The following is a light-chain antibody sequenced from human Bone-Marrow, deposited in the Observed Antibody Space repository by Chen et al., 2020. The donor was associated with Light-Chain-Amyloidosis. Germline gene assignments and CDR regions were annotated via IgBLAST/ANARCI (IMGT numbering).Light chain of an antibody. Sequence: DIQMTQSPSSLSASVGDRVSITCQASQDISNYLNWYLQKPGEAPKLLIYDACKLGAGVPSRFSGGRSGTQFTLTISSLQPEDGATFYCQQYHTLPLTFGGGTKQEIK. J-gene: IGKJ4*01. CDR2: DAC. CDR1: QDISNY. V-gene: IGKV1-33*01. CDR3: QQYHTLPLT.